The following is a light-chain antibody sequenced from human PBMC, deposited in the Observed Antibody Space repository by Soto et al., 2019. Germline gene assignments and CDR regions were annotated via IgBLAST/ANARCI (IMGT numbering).Light chain of an antibody. CDR3: QAWDSTVV. J-gene: IGLJ2*01. Sequence: SYELTQPPSVSVSPGQTASITCSGAKLGDKYACWYQQKPGQSPVLVIYQDSKRPSGIPERFSGSNSGNTATLTISGTQAMDEADYYCQAWDSTVVFGGGTNLTVL. V-gene: IGLV3-1*01. CDR1: KLGDKY. CDR2: QDS.